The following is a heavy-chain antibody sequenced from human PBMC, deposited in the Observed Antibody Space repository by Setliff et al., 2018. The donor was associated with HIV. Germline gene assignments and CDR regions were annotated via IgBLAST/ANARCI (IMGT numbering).Heavy chain of an antibody. J-gene: IGHJ2*01. CDR3: ARDPPTAGWYFDL. V-gene: IGHV3-23*01. CDR2: ISGSGDTI. CDR1: GFRFSDYT. Sequence: LRLSCAPSGFRFSDYTMTWVRQAPGEGLECVSGISGSGDTIYYADSVKGRFTISRDNAKNTVHLQMNSLRADDTAVYYCARDPPTAGWYFDLWGRGTLVTVSS. D-gene: IGHD6-19*01.